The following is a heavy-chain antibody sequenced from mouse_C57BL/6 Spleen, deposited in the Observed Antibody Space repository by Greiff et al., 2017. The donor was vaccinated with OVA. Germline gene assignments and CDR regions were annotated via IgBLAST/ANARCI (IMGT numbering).Heavy chain of an antibody. CDR1: GYTFTGYW. V-gene: IGHV1-9*01. D-gene: IGHD1-1*01. CDR3: ARRGTYYGSSYYAMDY. CDR2: ILPGSGST. Sequence: QVQLQQSGAELMKPGASVKLSCKATGYTFTGYWIEWVKQRPGHGLEWIGEILPGSGSTNYNEKFKGKATFTADTSSNTAYMQLSSLTTEDSAIYYCARRGTYYGSSYYAMDYWGQGTSVTVSS. J-gene: IGHJ4*01.